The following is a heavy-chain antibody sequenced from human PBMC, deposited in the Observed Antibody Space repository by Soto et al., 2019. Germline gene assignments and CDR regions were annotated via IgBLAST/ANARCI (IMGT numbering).Heavy chain of an antibody. CDR1: GDSINSYSFY. D-gene: IGHD6-19*01. Sequence: SETLSLTCTVSGDSINSYSFYWGWLRQPPGKGLEWIGSVFYSGTTYYNPSLKSRVTISIDTSNNQFSRKLNSVTAADPAVYYCASLAGAGTWGIDVWGQGTTVTVSS. CDR2: VFYSGTT. J-gene: IGHJ6*02. CDR3: ASLAGAGTWGIDV. V-gene: IGHV4-39*01.